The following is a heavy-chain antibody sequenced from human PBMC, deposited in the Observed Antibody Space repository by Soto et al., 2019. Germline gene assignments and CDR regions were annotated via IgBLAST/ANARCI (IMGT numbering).Heavy chain of an antibody. V-gene: IGHV3-30*18. J-gene: IGHJ4*02. CDR2: ISFDGSNK. CDR3: AKERMEQYQLLPFFDY. CDR1: GFTFSSYG. Sequence: LRLSCAASGFTFSSYGMHWLRQAPGKGLESVAVISFDGSNKYYADSVKGRFTISRDNSRNTLYLQMNSLRAEDTAVYYCAKERMEQYQLLPFFDYWGQGTVVTVSS. D-gene: IGHD2-2*01.